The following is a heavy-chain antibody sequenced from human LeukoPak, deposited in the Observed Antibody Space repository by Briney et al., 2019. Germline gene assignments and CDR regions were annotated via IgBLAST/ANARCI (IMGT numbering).Heavy chain of an antibody. CDR2: IYPADSDI. V-gene: IGHV5-51*01. J-gene: IGHJ5*02. CDR1: GYSINNYW. CDR3: ARQEYCSGGSCYTWFDP. Sequence: GESLKISCKGSGYSINNYWIGWVRQMPGKGLEWMWIIYPADSDIRYSPSFQGQVTISADKSISTAYLQWSSLKASDTAMYYCARQEYCSGGSCYTWFDPWGQGTLVTVSS. D-gene: IGHD2-15*01.